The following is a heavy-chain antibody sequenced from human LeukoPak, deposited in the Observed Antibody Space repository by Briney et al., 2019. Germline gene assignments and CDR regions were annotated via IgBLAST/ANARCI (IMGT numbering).Heavy chain of an antibody. V-gene: IGHV4-59*08. Sequence: RASETLSLTCTVSDGSISSNYWNWIRQPPGKGLEWIAYIHHSGSTNYNPSLKSRVTLSVDMSKNQFSLKLTSVTAADTAVYYCARHYGIFTGVFDYWGQGTLVTVSS. CDR1: DGSISSNY. CDR3: ARHYGIFTGVFDY. CDR2: IHHSGST. J-gene: IGHJ4*02. D-gene: IGHD2/OR15-2a*01.